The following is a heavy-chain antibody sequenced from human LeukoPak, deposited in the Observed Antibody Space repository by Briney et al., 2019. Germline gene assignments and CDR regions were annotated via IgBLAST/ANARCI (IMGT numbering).Heavy chain of an antibody. CDR3: ARGGDPTDDAFDI. V-gene: IGHV1-2*06. J-gene: IGHJ3*02. Sequence: ASVKVSCKASGYTFTVSYIHWVRQAPGQGLEWMGRINPNSGGTNYAQKFQGRVTMTRDTSISTAYMELSRLRSDDTAVYYCARGGDPTDDAFDIWGQGTMVTVSS. D-gene: IGHD2-21*02. CDR1: GYTFTVSY. CDR2: INPNSGGT.